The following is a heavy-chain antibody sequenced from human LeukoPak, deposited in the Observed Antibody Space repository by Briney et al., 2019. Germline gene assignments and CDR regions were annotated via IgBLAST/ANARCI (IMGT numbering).Heavy chain of an antibody. V-gene: IGHV3-74*01. D-gene: IGHD3-10*01. CDR1: GFTFSSYW. CDR2: INSDGSST. CDR3: ARQPYYDGSGTRDY. Sequence: GGSLRLSCAASGFTFSSYWMHWVRQAPGKGLVWVSRINSDGSSTSYADSVKGRFTVSRDNARNSLFLQMDSLRAEDTAVYYCARQPYYDGSGTRDYWGQGTLVIVSS. J-gene: IGHJ4*02.